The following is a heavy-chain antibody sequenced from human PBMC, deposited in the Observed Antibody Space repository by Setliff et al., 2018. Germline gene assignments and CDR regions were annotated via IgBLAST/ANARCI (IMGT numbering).Heavy chain of an antibody. D-gene: IGHD3-22*01. V-gene: IGHV4-61*09. Sequence: SETLSLTCTVSGDPMSSRRYYWAWIRQPAGKGLEWIGQIYTSWSTNYNPSLKSRVTISLDTSNNQFSLSLSSVTAADTAVYYCARAHTWSLPNDNSGYPGWFDPWGQGTLVTVSS. J-gene: IGHJ5*02. CDR2: IYTSWST. CDR1: GDPMSSRRYY. CDR3: ARAHTWSLPNDNSGYPGWFDP.